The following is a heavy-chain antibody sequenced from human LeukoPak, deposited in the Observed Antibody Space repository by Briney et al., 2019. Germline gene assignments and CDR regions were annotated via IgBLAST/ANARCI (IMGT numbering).Heavy chain of an antibody. V-gene: IGHV1-46*01. D-gene: IGHD6-19*01. CDR3: ARDSSGWYTFYDY. CDR2: INPSGGST. Sequence: ASVKVSCKASGYTFTSYYMHWVRQAPGQGLEWMGIINPSGGSTSYAQKFQGRVTMTRDMSTSTVYMELSSLGSEDTAVYYCARDSSGWYTFYDYWGQGTLVTVSS. CDR1: GYTFTSYY. J-gene: IGHJ4*02.